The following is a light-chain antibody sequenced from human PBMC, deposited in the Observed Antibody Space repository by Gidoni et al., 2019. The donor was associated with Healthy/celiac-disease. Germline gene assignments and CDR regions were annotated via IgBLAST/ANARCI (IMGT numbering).Light chain of an antibody. Sequence: EIVFTQSPATLSLFPGEIATLSCRASQSVSSYLAWYQQKHGQARRLLIHDASNRATGIPARFSGSGSGTDFNLTISRLETEDFAVYYCQRRSNWPTFGQGTRLEIK. J-gene: IGKJ5*01. CDR3: QRRSNWPT. CDR1: QSVSSY. V-gene: IGKV3-11*01. CDR2: DAS.